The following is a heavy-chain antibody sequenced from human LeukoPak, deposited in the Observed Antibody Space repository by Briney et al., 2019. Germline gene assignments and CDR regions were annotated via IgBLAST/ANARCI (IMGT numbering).Heavy chain of an antibody. Sequence: GGSLRLSCAASGFTFSSYGMHWVRQAPGKGLEWVAVISYDGSNKYYADSVKGRFTISRDNSKNTLYLQMNSLRAEDTAVYYCARDPGYYDSSGRGVPYYWGQGTLVTVSS. CDR3: ARDPGYYDSSGRGVPYY. V-gene: IGHV3-30*03. D-gene: IGHD3-22*01. CDR2: ISYDGSNK. CDR1: GFTFSSYG. J-gene: IGHJ4*02.